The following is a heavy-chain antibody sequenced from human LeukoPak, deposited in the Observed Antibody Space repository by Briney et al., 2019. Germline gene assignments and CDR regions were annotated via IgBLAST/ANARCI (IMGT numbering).Heavy chain of an antibody. D-gene: IGHD3-10*01. CDR2: IYYSGST. J-gene: IGHJ5*02. V-gene: IGHV4-39*07. CDR3: ARAGRKNWFDP. CDR1: GFTVSSNY. Sequence: GSLRLSCAASGFTVSSNYMSWVRQAPGKGLEWIGSIYYSGSTYYNPSLKSRVTISVDTSKNQFSLKLSSVTAADTAVYYCARAGRKNWFDPWGQGTLVTVSS.